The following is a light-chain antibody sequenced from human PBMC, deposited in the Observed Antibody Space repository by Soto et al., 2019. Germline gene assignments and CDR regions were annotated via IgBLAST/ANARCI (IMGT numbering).Light chain of an antibody. CDR1: SSDVGSYNY. CDR3: CSYAGSYYV. Sequence: QSALTQPASVSGSPGQSITISCTGTSSDVGSYNYVSWYQQHPGKAPKLMIYEVSNRPSGVSNRFSGSKSGNTASLTISGLQAEDEANYYCCSYAGSYYVFGTGTKLTVL. CDR2: EVS. V-gene: IGLV2-14*01. J-gene: IGLJ1*01.